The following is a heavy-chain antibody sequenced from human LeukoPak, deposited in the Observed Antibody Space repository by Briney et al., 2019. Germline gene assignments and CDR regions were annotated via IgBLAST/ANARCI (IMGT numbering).Heavy chain of an antibody. CDR2: IYHSGST. Sequence: SQTLSLTCTVSGGSISSGGYYWSWIRQPPGKGLEWIGYIYHSGSTYYNPSLKSRVTISVDRSKNQFSLKLSSVTAADTAVYYCARDAASGYRDYWGQGTLVTVSS. V-gene: IGHV4-30-2*01. CDR3: ARDAASGYRDY. CDR1: GGSISSGGYY. D-gene: IGHD3-3*01. J-gene: IGHJ4*02.